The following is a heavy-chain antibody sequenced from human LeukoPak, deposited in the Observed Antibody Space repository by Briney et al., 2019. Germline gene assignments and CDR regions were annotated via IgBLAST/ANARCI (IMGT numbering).Heavy chain of an antibody. CDR2: IYYSGST. D-gene: IGHD4-11*01. CDR1: GGSISSSSYY. J-gene: IGHJ4*02. V-gene: IGHV4-39*01. CDR3: ARRSMTTVDY. Sequence: SQTLSLTCTVSGGSISSSSYYWGWIRQPPGTGLELIGSIYYSGSTYYNPSLKSRVTISVDTSKNQISLKMSSVTAADTAVYYCARRSMTTVDYWGQGTLVTVSS.